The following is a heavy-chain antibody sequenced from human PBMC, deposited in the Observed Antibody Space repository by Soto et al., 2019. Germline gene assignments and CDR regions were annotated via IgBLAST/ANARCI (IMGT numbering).Heavy chain of an antibody. Sequence: PSEALSLTCSGSGGTISSYYWSWIRQPPGKGLEWIGYIYYSGSTNYNPSLKSRVTISVDTSKNQFSLKLSSVTAADTAVYYCARDGTRWYDIYFDYWGEAILISVHS. D-gene: IGHD3-9*01. J-gene: IGHJ4*02. CDR1: GGTISSYY. V-gene: IGHV4-59*01. CDR2: IYYSGST. CDR3: ARDGTRWYDIYFDY.